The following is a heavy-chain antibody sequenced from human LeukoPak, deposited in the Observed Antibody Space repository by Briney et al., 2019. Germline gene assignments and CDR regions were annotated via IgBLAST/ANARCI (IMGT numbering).Heavy chain of an antibody. D-gene: IGHD2-2*01. CDR3: AVVVPAAMGVDY. Sequence: GGSLRLSCAASGFTVSSNYMSWVRQAPGKGLEWVSSISSSSSYIYYADSVKGRFTISRDNAKNSLYLQMNSLRAEDTAVYYCAVVVPAAMGVDYWGQGTLVTVSS. CDR1: GFTVSSNY. J-gene: IGHJ4*02. V-gene: IGHV3-21*01. CDR2: ISSSSSYI.